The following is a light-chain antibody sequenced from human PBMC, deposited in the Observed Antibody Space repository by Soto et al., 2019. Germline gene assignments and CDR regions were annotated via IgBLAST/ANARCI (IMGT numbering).Light chain of an antibody. CDR3: QQYNSWPHT. Sequence: EIVLTQSPATLSVSPGERVTLSCRASENIVGWLAWYQQKPGQAPRLLMSGASTRATGIADRFSGSGSGTEFTLTISSLQPEDFAVYYCQQYNSWPHTFGGGPKVQIK. CDR1: ENIVGW. J-gene: IGKJ4*01. CDR2: GAS. V-gene: IGKV3-15*01.